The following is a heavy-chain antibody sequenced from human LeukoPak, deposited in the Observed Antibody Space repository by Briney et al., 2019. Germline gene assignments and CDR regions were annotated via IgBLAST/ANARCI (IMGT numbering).Heavy chain of an antibody. V-gene: IGHV1-46*01. CDR1: GYTFTSYY. CDR3: AREGFHYYDSSGPFDY. Sequence: ASVKVPCKASGYTFTSYYMHWVRQAPGQGLEWMGIINPSGGSTSYAQKFQGRVTMTRDTSTSTVYMELSSLRSEDTAVYYCAREGFHYYDSSGPFDYWGQGTLVTVSS. CDR2: INPSGGST. D-gene: IGHD3-22*01. J-gene: IGHJ4*02.